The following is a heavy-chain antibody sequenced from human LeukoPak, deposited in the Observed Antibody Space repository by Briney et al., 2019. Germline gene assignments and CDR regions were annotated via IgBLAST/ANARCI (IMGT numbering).Heavy chain of an antibody. J-gene: IGHJ4*02. V-gene: IGHV3-74*01. CDR3: TRGGEEPFDY. CDR1: GFTFTRFW. CDR2: INVEGTTT. Sequence: PGGSLRLSCAGSGFTFTRFWMHWVRQAPGKGLVWVSRINVEGTTTTYADSVEGRFTISRDEDTLYLQMNHLRVDDTAVYYCTRGGEEPFDYWGQGTQVTVSS. D-gene: IGHD3-10*01.